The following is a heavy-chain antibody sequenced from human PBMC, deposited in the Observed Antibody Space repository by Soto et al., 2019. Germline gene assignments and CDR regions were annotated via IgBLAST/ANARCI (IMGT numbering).Heavy chain of an antibody. J-gene: IGHJ4*02. V-gene: IGHV4-34*01. CDR2: INHGGST. Sequence: SETLCLTCAVYGGSFSGYDWSWIRQPPGKGLEWIGEINHGGSTNYNPSLKSRVTISVDTSKNQFSLKLSSVTAADTAVYYCARGGCSSTSCLYYFDYWGQGTLVTVSS. CDR1: GGSFSGYD. D-gene: IGHD2-2*01. CDR3: ARGGCSSTSCLYYFDY.